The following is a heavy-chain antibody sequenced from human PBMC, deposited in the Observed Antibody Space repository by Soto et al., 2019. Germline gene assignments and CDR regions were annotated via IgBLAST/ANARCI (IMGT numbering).Heavy chain of an antibody. CDR1: GGSISSGGYY. J-gene: IGHJ4*02. CDR3: ARERGGDDILTGFDY. CDR2: IYYSGST. Sequence: QVQLQESGPGLVKPSQTLSLTCTVSGGSISSGGYYWSWIRQHPGKGLEWIGYIYYSGSTYYNPSLKGRVTISVDTSKNQFSLKLSSVTAADTAVYYCARERGGDDILTGFDYWGQGTLVTVSS. V-gene: IGHV4-31*03. D-gene: IGHD3-9*01.